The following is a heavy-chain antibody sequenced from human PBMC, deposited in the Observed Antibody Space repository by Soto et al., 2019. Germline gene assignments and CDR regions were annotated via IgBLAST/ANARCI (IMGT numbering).Heavy chain of an antibody. J-gene: IGHJ6*02. CDR1: GFTFSDYY. V-gene: IGHV3-11*01. CDR2: ISSSGSTI. CDR3: ASPMVIISPSDYYYGIDV. D-gene: IGHD2-21*01. Sequence: GGSLSLSCAASGFTFSDYYMSWIRQAPGKGLEWVSYISSSGSTIYYADSVKGRFTISRDNAKNSLYLQMNSLRAEDTAVYYCASPMVIISPSDYYYGIDVWGQGTTVTVSS.